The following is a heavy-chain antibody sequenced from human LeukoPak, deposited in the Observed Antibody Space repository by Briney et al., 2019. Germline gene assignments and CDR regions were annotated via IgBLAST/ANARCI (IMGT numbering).Heavy chain of an antibody. Sequence: GGSLGLSCVGSGFSFKAFWITWVRLVPGKGREWVANMKQDGSDKYYLDSVKGRFTISRDNAKNSIYLQMNRLRVEGTAVYYCARPRGYGTPHDAFDIWGQGTMVTVSS. CDR3: ARPRGYGTPHDAFDI. CDR1: GFSFKAFW. J-gene: IGHJ3*02. CDR2: MKQDGSDK. D-gene: IGHD5-18*01. V-gene: IGHV3-7*01.